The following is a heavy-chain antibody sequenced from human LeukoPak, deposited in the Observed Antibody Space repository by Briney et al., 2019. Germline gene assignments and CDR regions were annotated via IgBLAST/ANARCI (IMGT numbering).Heavy chain of an antibody. J-gene: IGHJ4*02. CDR3: ARASYYDFWSGYSDY. Sequence: GASVKVSCKASGGTFSSYAISWVRQAPGQGLEWMGGIIPIFGTANYAQKFQGRVTITADESTSTAYMELSSLRSEDTAVYYCARASYYDFWSGYSDYWGQGTLVTVSS. D-gene: IGHD3-3*01. CDR2: IIPIFGTA. V-gene: IGHV1-69*01. CDR1: GGTFSSYA.